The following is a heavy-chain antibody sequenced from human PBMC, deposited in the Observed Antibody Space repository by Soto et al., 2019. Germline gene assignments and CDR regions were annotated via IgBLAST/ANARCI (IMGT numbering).Heavy chain of an antibody. J-gene: IGHJ4*02. D-gene: IGHD3-16*01. Sequence: QVQLVESGGGVVQPGESLRLSCAASGFTFSSYAMHWVRQTPGKGLEWVAAISYDGTYKDHLYSVKGRLTISRDKSKNTLDLQMNSLGPEDTSVYYWARQGVSMGVWYFDYWGQGSLVTVSS. V-gene: IGHV3-30*03. CDR2: ISYDGTYK. CDR3: ARQGVSMGVWYFDY. CDR1: GFTFSSYA.